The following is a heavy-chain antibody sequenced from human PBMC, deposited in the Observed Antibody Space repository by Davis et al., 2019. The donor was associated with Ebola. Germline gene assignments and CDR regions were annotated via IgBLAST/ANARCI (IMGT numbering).Heavy chain of an antibody. Sequence: ASVKVSCKASGYTFTSYDINWVRQATGQGLEWMGWMNPNSGNTGYAQKFQGRVTMTRNTSISTAYMELSSLRSEDTAVYYCARTYRAMVQGVINWFDPWGQGTLVTASS. J-gene: IGHJ5*02. D-gene: IGHD3-10*01. CDR2: MNPNSGNT. CDR3: ARTYRAMVQGVINWFDP. CDR1: GYTFTSYD. V-gene: IGHV1-8*01.